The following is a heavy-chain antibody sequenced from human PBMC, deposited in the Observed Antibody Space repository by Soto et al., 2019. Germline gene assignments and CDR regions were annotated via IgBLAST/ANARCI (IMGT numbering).Heavy chain of an antibody. CDR3: ARDHYTMVRGVIMVDAFDI. D-gene: IGHD3-10*01. CDR1: GYTFTSYG. J-gene: IGHJ3*02. Sequence: QVQLVQSGAEVKKPGASVKVSCKASGYTFTSYGISWVRQAPGQGLEWMGWISAYNGNTNYAQKLQGRVTMTTDTSTSTAYRELRSLRSDDTAVYYCARDHYTMVRGVIMVDAFDIWGQGTMVTVSS. V-gene: IGHV1-18*01. CDR2: ISAYNGNT.